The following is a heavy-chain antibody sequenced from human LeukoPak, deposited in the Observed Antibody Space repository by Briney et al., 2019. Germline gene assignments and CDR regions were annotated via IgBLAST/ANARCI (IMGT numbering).Heavy chain of an antibody. CDR2: IYHSGST. Sequence: PSETLSLTCTVSGGSISSYYWGWIRQPPGKGLEWIGSIYHSGSTYYNPSLKSRVTISVDTSKNQFSLKLSSVTAADTAVYYCAVNEGSGYDYGAGGQGTLVTVSS. J-gene: IGHJ4*02. V-gene: IGHV4-38-2*02. CDR3: AVNEGSGYDYGA. CDR1: GGSISSYY. D-gene: IGHD5-12*01.